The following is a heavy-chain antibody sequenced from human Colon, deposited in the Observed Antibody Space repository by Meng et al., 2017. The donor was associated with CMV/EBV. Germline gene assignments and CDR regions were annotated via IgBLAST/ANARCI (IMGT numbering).Heavy chain of an antibody. V-gene: IGHV1-2*02. Sequence: ASVKVSCKASGYTFTGYYMHWVRQAPGQGLEWMGWINPNSGGTNYAQKFQGRVTMTRDTSISTAYMELSRLRSDDTAAYYCATEYCSGGSCLRYYFDYWGQGTLVTVSS. CDR3: ATEYCSGGSCLRYYFDY. CDR1: GYTFTGYY. CDR2: INPNSGGT. D-gene: IGHD2-15*01. J-gene: IGHJ4*02.